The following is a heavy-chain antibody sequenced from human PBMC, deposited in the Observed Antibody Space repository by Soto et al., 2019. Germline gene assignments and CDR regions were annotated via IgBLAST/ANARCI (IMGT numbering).Heavy chain of an antibody. CDR1: GFTFSSYG. D-gene: IGHD4-17*01. V-gene: IGHV3-30*18. CDR3: AKDGMTTSSALGDAFDI. CDR2: ISYDGSNK. Sequence: GGSLRLSCAASGFTFSSYGMHWVRQAPGKGLEWVAVISYDGSNKYYADSVKGRFTISRDNSKNTLYLQMNSLRAEDTAVYYCAKDGMTTSSALGDAFDIWGQGTMVTVSS. J-gene: IGHJ3*02.